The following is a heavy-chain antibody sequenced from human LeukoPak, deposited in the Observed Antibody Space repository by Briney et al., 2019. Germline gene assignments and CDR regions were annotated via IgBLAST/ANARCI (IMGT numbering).Heavy chain of an antibody. CDR3: ARMSRDGYNRYFDY. J-gene: IGHJ4*02. D-gene: IGHD5-24*01. Sequence: SETLSLTCTVSGGSISSYYWSWFRQPPGKGLEWIGYIYYSGSTNYNPSLKSRVTISVDTSKNQFSLKLSSVTAADTAVYYCARMSRDGYNRYFDYWGQGTLVTVSS. V-gene: IGHV4-59*01. CDR1: GGSISSYY. CDR2: IYYSGST.